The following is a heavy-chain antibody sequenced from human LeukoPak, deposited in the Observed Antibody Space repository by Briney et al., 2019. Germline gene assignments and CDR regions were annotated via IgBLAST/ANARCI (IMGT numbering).Heavy chain of an antibody. CDR2: IYHSGST. V-gene: IGHV4-30-2*01. Sequence: SQTLSLTCAVSGGSIGSSGYSWSWIRQPPGKGLEWIGYIYHSGSTYYNPSLKSRVTISVDRSKNQFSLKLSSVTAADTAVYYCVAGVRGVLLFDYWGQGTLVTVSS. CDR3: VAGVRGVLLFDY. J-gene: IGHJ4*02. D-gene: IGHD3-10*02. CDR1: GGSIGSSGYS.